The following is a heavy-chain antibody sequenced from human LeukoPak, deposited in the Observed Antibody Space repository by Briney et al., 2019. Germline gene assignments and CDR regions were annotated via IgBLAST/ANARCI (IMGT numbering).Heavy chain of an antibody. D-gene: IGHD3-22*01. CDR1: GFTFSSHS. J-gene: IGHJ4*02. V-gene: IGHV3-48*04. CDR2: ISSSSSTI. CDR3: ARDFSDDSSGYYGELDY. Sequence: ETGGSLRLSCAASGFTFSSHSMDWVRQAPGKGLEWVSYISSSSSTIYYADSVKGRFTITRDNAKNSLYLQMNSLRAEDTAVYYCARDFSDDSSGYYGELDYWGQGTLVTVSA.